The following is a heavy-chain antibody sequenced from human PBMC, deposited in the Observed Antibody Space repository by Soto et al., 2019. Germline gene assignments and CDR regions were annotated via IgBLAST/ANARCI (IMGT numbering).Heavy chain of an antibody. CDR1: GGSISSSSYY. J-gene: IGHJ5*02. Sequence: SETLSLTCTVSGGSISSSSYYWGWIRQPPGKGLEWIGSIYYSGSTYYNPSLKSRVTISVDTSKNQFSLKLSSVTAADTAVYYCASPIYTYDLVHHWFDPCGQGTLVTLSS. CDR2: IYYSGST. D-gene: IGHD5-12*01. V-gene: IGHV4-39*01. CDR3: ASPIYTYDLVHHWFDP.